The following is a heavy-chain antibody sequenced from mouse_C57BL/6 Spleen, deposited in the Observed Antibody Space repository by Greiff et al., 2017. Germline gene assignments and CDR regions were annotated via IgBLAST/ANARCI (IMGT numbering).Heavy chain of an antibody. CDR1: GYTFTDYE. D-gene: IGHD1-1*01. V-gene: IGHV1-15*01. J-gene: IGHJ2*01. CDR3: KTIYYYGSSYDYFDY. CDR2: IDPETGGT. Sequence: VQLQQSGAELVRPGASVTLSCKASGYTFTDYEMHWVKQTPVHGLEWIGAIDPETGGTAYNQKFKGKAILTADKSSSTAYMELRSLTTEDSAVXYGKTIYYYGSSYDYFDYWGQGTTLTVSA.